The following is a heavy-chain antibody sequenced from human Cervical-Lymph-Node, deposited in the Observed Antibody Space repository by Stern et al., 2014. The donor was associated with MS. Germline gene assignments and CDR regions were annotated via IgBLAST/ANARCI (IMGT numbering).Heavy chain of an antibody. J-gene: IGHJ4*02. CDR2: INPKSGGT. CDR3: AITGRTSHGLFDY. Sequence: LQLVQSGAEVKKPGASVKVSCKTSGYIFTDYYIHWVRQAPGQGLEWMGWINPKSGGTDYAERSQGRVTMTRDSSVRTANMEMNSLTSDDTAVYFCAITGRTSHGLFDYWGQGTLVTVSS. V-gene: IGHV1-2*02. CDR1: GYIFTDYY. D-gene: IGHD7-27*01.